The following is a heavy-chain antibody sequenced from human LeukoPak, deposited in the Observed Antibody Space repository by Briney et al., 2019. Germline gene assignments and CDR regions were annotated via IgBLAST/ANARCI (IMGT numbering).Heavy chain of an antibody. D-gene: IGHD5-18*01. CDR3: ARSSFGYSYVY. J-gene: IGHJ4*02. Sequence: SETLSLTCAVYGGSFSGYYWSWIRQPPGKGLEWIGYIYYNGDTNYNPSLKSRVTISMDTSKNQFSLKLSSVTAADTAVYYCARSSFGYSYVYWGQGTLVTVSS. CDR2: IYYNGDT. V-gene: IGHV4-59*12. CDR1: GGSFSGYY.